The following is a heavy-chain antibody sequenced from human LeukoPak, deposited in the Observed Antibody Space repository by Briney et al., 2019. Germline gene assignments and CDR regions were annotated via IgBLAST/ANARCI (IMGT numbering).Heavy chain of an antibody. Sequence: GGSLRLSCAASGFTFNRYWMSWVRQAPGKEVQWVANIKQDGSAKYYVDSVKGRFTISRDNAKNSLYLQMNSLRAEDTAVYYCARDRRGDYCSGGSCYPYNWFDPWGQGTLVTVSS. CDR3: ARDRRGDYCSGGSCYPYNWFDP. D-gene: IGHD2-15*01. V-gene: IGHV3-7*01. CDR2: IKQDGSAK. J-gene: IGHJ5*02. CDR1: GFTFNRYW.